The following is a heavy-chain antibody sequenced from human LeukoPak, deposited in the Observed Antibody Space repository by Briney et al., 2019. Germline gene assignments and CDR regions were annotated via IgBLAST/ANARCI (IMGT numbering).Heavy chain of an antibody. Sequence: GGSLRLSCAASAFTFSNYNMNWVRQAPGKGLEWVSYISTSNSATYYADSVKGRFTISRDNAKNSLYLQMNSLRAEDTAVYYCARARHGSGRSNWFDPWGQGTLVTVSS. J-gene: IGHJ5*02. V-gene: IGHV3-48*04. CDR3: ARARHGSGRSNWFDP. CDR2: ISTSNSAT. D-gene: IGHD3-10*01. CDR1: AFTFSNYN.